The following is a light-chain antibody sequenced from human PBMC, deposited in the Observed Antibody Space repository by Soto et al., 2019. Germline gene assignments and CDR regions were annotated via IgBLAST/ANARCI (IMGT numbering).Light chain of an antibody. V-gene: IGLV2-23*02. CDR3: CSYAGSSGVL. Sequence: QSALTQPASVSGSPGQSITISCTGTSSDIGNYYLVSWYQHHPGKAPKLIFYDVYKRPSGVSNRFSGSKSGNTASLTISGLQAEDEADYYCCSYAGSSGVLFGGGTTLTVL. CDR2: DVY. CDR1: SSDIGNYYL. J-gene: IGLJ2*01.